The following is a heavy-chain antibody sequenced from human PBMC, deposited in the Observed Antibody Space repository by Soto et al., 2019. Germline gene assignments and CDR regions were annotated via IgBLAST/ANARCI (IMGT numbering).Heavy chain of an antibody. D-gene: IGHD3-3*01. Sequence: QPGGSLRLSCVASDFTFSNRWMHWVRQVPGKGLVWVSHINSDGSSTTYADSVKGRFTISRDNAKKTVYLQMNSLRAEDTAVYYCARDEHLYDFWSGYPLGMAVWGQGTTVTVSS. J-gene: IGHJ6*02. V-gene: IGHV3-74*03. CDR2: INSDGSST. CDR3: ARDEHLYDFWSGYPLGMAV. CDR1: DFTFSNRW.